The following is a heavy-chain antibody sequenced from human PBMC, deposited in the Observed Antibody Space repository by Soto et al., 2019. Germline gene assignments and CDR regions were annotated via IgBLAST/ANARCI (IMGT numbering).Heavy chain of an antibody. CDR1: GGYIRSGGYY. Sequence: QGQLQESGPGVVKPSQTLSLTCTVSGGYIRSGGYYWTWIRQRPGGGLEWLAYIDSSGTTFYNSSLGSRVIISVHTSKNEFYLKLTSVTPADTAVYFCARSPPRGTAIWGQGTLITVSP. D-gene: IGHD2-21*02. CDR3: ARSPPRGTAI. V-gene: IGHV4-31*03. CDR2: IDSSGTT. J-gene: IGHJ4*02.